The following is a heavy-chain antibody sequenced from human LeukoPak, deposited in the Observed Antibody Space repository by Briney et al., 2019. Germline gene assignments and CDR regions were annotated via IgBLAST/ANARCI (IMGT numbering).Heavy chain of an antibody. V-gene: IGHV4-59*01. CDR1: GGSISSYY. D-gene: IGHD2-21*01. Sequence: SETLSLTCTVSGGSISSYYWSWIRQPPGKGLEWIGYIYYSGSTNYNPSLKSRVTISVDTSKNQFSLKLSSVTPADTAVYYCARGHSQAFPDYWGQGTLVTVSS. CDR2: IYYSGST. CDR3: ARGHSQAFPDY. J-gene: IGHJ4*02.